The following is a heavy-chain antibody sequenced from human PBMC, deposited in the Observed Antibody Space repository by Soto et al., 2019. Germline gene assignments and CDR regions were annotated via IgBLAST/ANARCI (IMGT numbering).Heavy chain of an antibody. CDR3: ARDDGQLGFGAFDI. CDR1: GFTFSSYS. Sequence: GGSLRLSCAASGFTFSSYSMNWVRQAPGKGLEWVSSISSSSSYIYYADSVKGRFTISRDNAKNSLYLQMNSLRAEDTAVYYCARDDGQLGFGAFDIWGQGTMVTVSS. CDR2: ISSSSSYI. D-gene: IGHD6-6*01. V-gene: IGHV3-21*01. J-gene: IGHJ3*02.